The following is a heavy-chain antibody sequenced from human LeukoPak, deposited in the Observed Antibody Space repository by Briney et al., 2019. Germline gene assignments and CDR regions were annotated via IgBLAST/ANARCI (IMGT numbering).Heavy chain of an antibody. V-gene: IGHV4-34*01. D-gene: IGHD4-17*01. CDR1: GGSFSGYY. CDR2: INHSGST. J-gene: IGHJ4*02. Sequence: SETLSLTCAVYGGSFSGYYWSWIRQPPGKGLEWIGEINHSGSTNYNPSLKSRVTISVDTSKNQFSLKLSSVTAADTAMYYCARAGDGEIFDYWGQGTLVTVSS. CDR3: ARAGDGEIFDY.